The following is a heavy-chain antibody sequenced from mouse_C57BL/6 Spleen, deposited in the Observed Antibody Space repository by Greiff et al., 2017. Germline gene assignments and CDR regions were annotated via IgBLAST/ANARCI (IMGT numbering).Heavy chain of an antibody. J-gene: IGHJ4*01. CDR2: IWSGGST. V-gene: IGHV2-2*01. D-gene: IGHD1-1*01. CDR1: GFSLTSYG. CDR3: ARKDGSSYYYAMDY. Sequence: VKLMESGPGLVQPSQSLSITCTVSGFSLTSYGVHWVRQSPGKGLEWLGVIWSGGSTDYNAAFISRLSISKDNSKSQVFFKMNSLQADDTAIYYCARKDGSSYYYAMDYWGQGTSVTVSS.